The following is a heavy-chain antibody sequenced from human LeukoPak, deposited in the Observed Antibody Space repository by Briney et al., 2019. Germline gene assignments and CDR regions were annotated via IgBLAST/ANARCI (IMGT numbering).Heavy chain of an antibody. Sequence: PSETLSLTCTVSGVSISSSNSYWGWIRQPPGKGLEWIGSIYYSGNTYYNASLKSQVSISIDTSKNQFSLKLSSVTAADKAVYYCARSCRILDIVATIRARLGGNGFDIWGQGTMVTVSS. J-gene: IGHJ3*02. V-gene: IGHV4-39*07. CDR1: GVSISSSNSY. D-gene: IGHD5-12*01. CDR3: ARSCRILDIVATIRARLGGNGFDI. CDR2: IYYSGNT.